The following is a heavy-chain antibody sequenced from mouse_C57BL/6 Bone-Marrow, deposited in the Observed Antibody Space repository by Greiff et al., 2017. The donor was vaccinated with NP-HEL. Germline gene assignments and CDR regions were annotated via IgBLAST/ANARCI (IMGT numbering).Heavy chain of an antibody. CDR1: GYAFSSSW. D-gene: IGHD3-3*01. J-gene: IGHJ2*01. CDR3: AKGGLGRKDD. Sequence: QVQLQQSGPELVKPGASVKISCKASGYAFSSSWMNWVKQRPGKGLEWIGRIYPGDGDTNYNGKFKGKATLTADKSSSTAYMQLSSLTSEDSAVYFCAKGGLGRKDDWGQGTTLAVSS. CDR2: IYPGDGDT. V-gene: IGHV1-82*01.